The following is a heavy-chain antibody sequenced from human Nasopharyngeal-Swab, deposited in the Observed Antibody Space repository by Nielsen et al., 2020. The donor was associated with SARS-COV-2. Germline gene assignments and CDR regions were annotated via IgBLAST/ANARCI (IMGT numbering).Heavy chain of an antibody. CDR3: VKGMPQSGGMDV. D-gene: IGHD2-2*01. CDR2: IKQDGSEK. J-gene: IGHJ6*03. Sequence: GGSLRLSCAASGFTFSSYWMSWVRQVPGKGLEWVANIKQDGSEKYYVDSVKGRFTISRENAKNSLYLQMNSLRAEDTAIYYCVKGMPQSGGMDVWGKGTTVSVSS. CDR1: GFTFSSYW. V-gene: IGHV3-7*01.